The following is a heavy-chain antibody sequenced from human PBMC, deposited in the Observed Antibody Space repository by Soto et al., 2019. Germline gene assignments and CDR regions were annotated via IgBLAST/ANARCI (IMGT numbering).Heavy chain of an antibody. CDR1: GYTFTNYD. CDR2: ISTYTGNT. CDR3: ARGYYYGSGRPTPGGMDV. Sequence: QVHLVQSGAEVKKPGASVKVSCKASGYTFTNYDSNWVRQAPGEELEWMRWISTYTGNTNYAQKLQGRVTMTTDTSTSTAYMELRSLRSDDTAVYYCARGYYYGSGRPTPGGMDVWGQGTTVTVSS. D-gene: IGHD3-10*01. V-gene: IGHV1-18*01. J-gene: IGHJ6*02.